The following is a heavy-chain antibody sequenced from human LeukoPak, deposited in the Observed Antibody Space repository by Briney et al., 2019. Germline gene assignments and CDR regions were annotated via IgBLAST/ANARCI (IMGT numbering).Heavy chain of an antibody. CDR2: IYYSGST. V-gene: IGHV4-59*01. J-gene: IGHJ4*02. CDR3: ARVATYYYGSGSESAIDY. CDR1: GGSISSYY. Sequence: PSETLSLTCTVSGGSISSYYWSWIRQPPGKGLEWIGYIYYSGSTNYNPSLKSRVTISVDTSKNQFSLKLSSVTAAGTAVYYCARVATYYYGSGSESAIDYWGQGTLVTVSS. D-gene: IGHD3-10*01.